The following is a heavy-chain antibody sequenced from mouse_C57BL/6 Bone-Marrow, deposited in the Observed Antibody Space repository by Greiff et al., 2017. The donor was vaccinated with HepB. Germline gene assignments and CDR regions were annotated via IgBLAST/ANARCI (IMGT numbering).Heavy chain of an antibody. V-gene: IGHV5-6*01. CDR2: ISTGGTYT. D-gene: IGHD2-14*01. J-gene: IGHJ2*01. Sequence: EVKLMESGGDLVKPGGSLKLSCAASGFTFSTSGMSWVRQSPDERLEWVASISTGGTYTYYPDSVKGRFTISRDTATTTLFLLMTSLKSEDSAIYYCARDRFDYYFDYWGQGTTLTVSS. CDR1: GFTFSTSG. CDR3: ARDRFDYYFDY.